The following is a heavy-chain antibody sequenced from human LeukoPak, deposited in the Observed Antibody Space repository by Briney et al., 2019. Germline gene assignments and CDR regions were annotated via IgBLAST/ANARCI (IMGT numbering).Heavy chain of an antibody. Sequence: SETPSLTCTVSGGSISNSSYYWGWIRQPPGKGLEWIGTIYYSGSTYYNPSLKSRLTISVDTSKNQFSLKLSSVTAADTAVYYCAGIWSGYPNWFDPWGQGTLVTVSS. V-gene: IGHV4-39*05. D-gene: IGHD3-3*01. CDR1: GGSISNSSYY. J-gene: IGHJ5*02. CDR2: IYYSGST. CDR3: AGIWSGYPNWFDP.